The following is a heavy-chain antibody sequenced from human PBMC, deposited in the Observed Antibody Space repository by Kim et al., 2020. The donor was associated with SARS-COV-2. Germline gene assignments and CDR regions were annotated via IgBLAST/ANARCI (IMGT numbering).Heavy chain of an antibody. V-gene: IGHV4-59*01. D-gene: IGHD6-25*01. J-gene: IGHJ3*02. CDR3: ARAPRPARGACDI. Sequence: YHPSRKSRVTISVDKSKNQCSLKMSSGTAADTAVYYCARAPRPARGACDIWGQGTMVTVSS.